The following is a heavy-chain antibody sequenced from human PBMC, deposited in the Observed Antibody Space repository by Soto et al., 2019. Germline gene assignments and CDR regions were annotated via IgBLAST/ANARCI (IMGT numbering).Heavy chain of an antibody. J-gene: IGHJ6*02. V-gene: IGHV3-74*01. D-gene: IGHD1-26*01. Sequence: PGGSLRLSCAASEFIVSSIYMSWVRRAPGKGLEWVSRIDNAGSSARYADSVKGRFTISRDNAKNTVYLQMNSLRAEDTAVYYCTRVGGSVSGMDVWGQGTTVTVSS. CDR2: IDNAGSSA. CDR3: TRVGGSVSGMDV. CDR1: EFIVSSIY.